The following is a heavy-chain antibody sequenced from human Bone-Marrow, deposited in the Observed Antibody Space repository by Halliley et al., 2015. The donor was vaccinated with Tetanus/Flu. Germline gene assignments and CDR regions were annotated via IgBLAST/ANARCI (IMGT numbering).Heavy chain of an antibody. V-gene: IGHV4-4*02. CDR2: IYHTGGT. J-gene: IGHJ4*02. CDR3: ASASNGPGFAY. Sequence: LGGIGEIYHTGGTNLNPSLKSRATMSVDKSNNPFSLHMPSVTAADTAVYYCASASNGPGFAYWGQGALVTVSS.